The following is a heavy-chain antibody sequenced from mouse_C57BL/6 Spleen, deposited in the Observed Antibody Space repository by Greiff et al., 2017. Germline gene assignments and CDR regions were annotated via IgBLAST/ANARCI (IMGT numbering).Heavy chain of an antibody. CDR1: GFTFSDYG. CDR3: AHTTVVPYYAMDY. Sequence: EVKLVESGGGLVKPGGSLKLSCAASGFTFSDYGMHWVRQAPEKGLEWVAYISSGSSTIYYADTVKGRFTISRDNAKNTLFLQMTSLRSEDTAMYYCAHTTVVPYYAMDYWGQGTSVTVSS. J-gene: IGHJ4*01. V-gene: IGHV5-17*01. D-gene: IGHD1-1*01. CDR2: ISSGSSTI.